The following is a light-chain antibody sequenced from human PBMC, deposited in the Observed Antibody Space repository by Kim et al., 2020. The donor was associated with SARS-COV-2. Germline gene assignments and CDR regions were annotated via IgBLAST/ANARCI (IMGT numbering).Light chain of an antibody. CDR2: EDD. CDR1: SGSIDDNY. CDR3: QSYNRDNVI. V-gene: IGLV6-57*04. Sequence: NFTLTQPHSVSESPVKTVTISCTRSSGSIDDNYVQWYQQRPGGVPTTVIYEDDQRPSGVSDRFSGSIDNSSNSASLTISGLRTEDEADYYCQSYNRDNVIFGGGTQLTVL. J-gene: IGLJ2*01.